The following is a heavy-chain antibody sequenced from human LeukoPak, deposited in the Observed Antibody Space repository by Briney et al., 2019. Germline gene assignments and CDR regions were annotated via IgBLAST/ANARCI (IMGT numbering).Heavy chain of an antibody. CDR2: INWNGGST. D-gene: IGHD3-10*01. Sequence: GGSLRLSCAASGFTFDEYGMSWVRQAPGKGLEWVSGINWNGGSTGYADSVKGRFTISRDNAKNSLYLQMNSLRAEDTALYYCARGGGSGSSLVVWYFDLWGRGTLVTVSS. CDR1: GFTFDEYG. J-gene: IGHJ2*01. CDR3: ARGGGSGSSLVVWYFDL. V-gene: IGHV3-20*04.